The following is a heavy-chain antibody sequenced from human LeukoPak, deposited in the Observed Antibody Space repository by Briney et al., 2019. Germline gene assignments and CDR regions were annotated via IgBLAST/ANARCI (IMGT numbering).Heavy chain of an antibody. CDR2: ISSSSSTI. J-gene: IGHJ6*02. D-gene: IGHD4-11*01. V-gene: IGHV3-48*01. CDR1: GFTFDDYT. Sequence: GGSLRLSCAASGFTFDDYTMHWVRQAPGKGLEWVSYISSSSSTIYYADSVKGRFTISRDNAKNSLYLQMNSLRAEDTAVYYCAREKVVTNYYYYGMDVWGQGTTVTVSS. CDR3: AREKVVTNYYYYGMDV.